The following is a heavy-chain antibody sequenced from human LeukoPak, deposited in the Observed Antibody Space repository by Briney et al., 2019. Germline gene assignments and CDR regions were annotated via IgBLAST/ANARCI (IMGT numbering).Heavy chain of an antibody. V-gene: IGHV3-21*01. Sequence: PGGSLRLSCAVSGFTFSTYGMNWVRQAPGKGLEWVSSISSSSSYIYYADSVKGRFTISRDNAKNSLYLQMNSLRAEDTAVYYCARGPRGAFDIWGQGTMVTVSS. D-gene: IGHD3-10*01. CDR1: GFTFSTYG. CDR3: ARGPRGAFDI. J-gene: IGHJ3*02. CDR2: ISSSSSYI.